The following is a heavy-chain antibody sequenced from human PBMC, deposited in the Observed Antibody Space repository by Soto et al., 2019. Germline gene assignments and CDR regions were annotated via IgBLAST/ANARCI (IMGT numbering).Heavy chain of an antibody. CDR3: ARGITRPTPLDY. CDR2: INAGNGNT. D-gene: IGHD1-20*01. J-gene: IGHJ4*02. V-gene: IGHV1-3*05. CDR1: GYTFTSYA. Sequence: QVQLVQSGAEEKKPGASVKVSCKASGYTFTSYAMHWVRQAPGQRLEWMGWINAGNGNTKYSQKFQGRVTITRDTSASTAYMELSSLRAEDTAVYYCARGITRPTPLDYWGQGTLVTVSS.